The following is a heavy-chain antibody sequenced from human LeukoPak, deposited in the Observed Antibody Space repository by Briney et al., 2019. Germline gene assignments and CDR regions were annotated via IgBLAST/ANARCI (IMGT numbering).Heavy chain of an antibody. CDR3: ATTGRFGDYFDY. D-gene: IGHD3-10*01. Sequence: GGSLRLSCAASGFTFSSYSMNWVRQAPGKGLEWVSSISSSSSYIYYADSVKGRFTISRDNAKNSPYLQMNSLGAEDTAVYYCATTGRFGDYFDYWGQGTLVTASS. CDR1: GFTFSSYS. J-gene: IGHJ4*02. CDR2: ISSSSSYI. V-gene: IGHV3-21*01.